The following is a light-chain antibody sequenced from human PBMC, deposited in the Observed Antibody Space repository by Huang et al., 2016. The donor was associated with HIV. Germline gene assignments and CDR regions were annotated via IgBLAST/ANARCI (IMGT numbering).Light chain of an antibody. J-gene: IGKJ1*01. CDR1: QTITWW. V-gene: IGKV1-5*03. Sequence: DIQMTQSPSTLSASIGDRVTISCRASQTITWWLAWYQQKPGKAPNGLIYKAASLESGVPSRFIGSGSGTEFTLTISSLQPEDFATYYCQQYNAYPWTFGQGTKVEI. CDR3: QQYNAYPWT. CDR2: KAA.